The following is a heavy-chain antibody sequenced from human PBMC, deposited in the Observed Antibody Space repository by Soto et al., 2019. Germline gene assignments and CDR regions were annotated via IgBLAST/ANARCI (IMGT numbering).Heavy chain of an antibody. CDR3: ARDPSTTGFYGLDV. V-gene: IGHV3-53*01. D-gene: IGHD1-1*01. J-gene: IGHJ6*02. CDR2: IYSGGVT. Sequence: QPGGSLRLSCAASGFTVNSYQMNWVRQAPGKGLEWVSVIYSGGVTYHTGSVMGRFTVTRDSYKNTVYLQMNSLRVDDTAIYYCARDPSTTGFYGLDVWGQGTTVTVYS. CDR1: GFTVNSYQ.